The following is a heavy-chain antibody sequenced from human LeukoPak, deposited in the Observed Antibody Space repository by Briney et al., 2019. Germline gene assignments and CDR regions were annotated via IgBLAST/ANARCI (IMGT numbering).Heavy chain of an antibody. CDR1: GFTFSSYS. CDR2: ISSSSSYI. V-gene: IGHV3-21*01. CDR3: ASGYSNPLMGVHFDL. Sequence: GGSLRLSCAASGFTFSSYSMNWVRQAPGKGLEWVSSISSSSSYIYYADSVKGRFTISRDNAKNSLYLQMNSLRAEDTAVHYCASGYSNPLMGVHFDLWGRGTLVTVSS. J-gene: IGHJ2*01. D-gene: IGHD6-13*01.